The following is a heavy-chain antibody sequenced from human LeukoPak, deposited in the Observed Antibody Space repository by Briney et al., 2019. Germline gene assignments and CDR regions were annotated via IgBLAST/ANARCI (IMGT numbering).Heavy chain of an antibody. CDR2: IYYSGST. D-gene: IGHD4-17*01. CDR3: ASGDYGDFSRFDF. V-gene: IGHV4-59*08. J-gene: IGHJ4*02. Sequence: PSETLSLTCTVSGASISSYYWSWIRQPPGKGLEWIGYIYYSGSTNYNPSLKSRVTISVATSKNQFSLKLSSVTTADTAVYYCASGDYGDFSRFDFWGQGTLVTVSS. CDR1: GASISSYY.